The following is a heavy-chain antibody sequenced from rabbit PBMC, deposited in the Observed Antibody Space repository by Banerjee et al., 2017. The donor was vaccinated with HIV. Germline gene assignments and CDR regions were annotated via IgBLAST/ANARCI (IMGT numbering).Heavy chain of an antibody. D-gene: IGHD3-1*01. CDR1: GFDFSSSYW. Sequence: QEQLEESGGDLVKPEGSLTLTCTASGFDFSSSYWICWVRQAPGKGLEWIACTYTDVGSIVYANLAKGRYTISKPSSTTVTLQMPSLTAADAASYFCAGHVHFVGSDLWGPGTLVAVS. CDR3: AGHVHFVGSDL. CDR2: TYTDVGSI. V-gene: IGHV1S45*01. J-gene: IGHJ4*01.